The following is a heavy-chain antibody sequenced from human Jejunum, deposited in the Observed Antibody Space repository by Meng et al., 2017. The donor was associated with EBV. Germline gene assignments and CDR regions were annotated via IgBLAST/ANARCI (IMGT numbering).Heavy chain of an antibody. CDR3: ASGPSCSSGSCQEFDY. CDR1: EYSYTTYD. CDR2: INGGATST. V-gene: IGHV1-3*01. J-gene: IGHJ4*02. Sequence: QVQLVQSGAEVKNPGASVRVSCQASEYSYTTYDLHRVRQAPGQRLEWMGWINGGATSTVYSQNFQGRLTIARDTSARTAFMELSSLTSEDTAVYYCASGPSCSSGSCQEFDYWGQGTLVTVSS. D-gene: IGHD2-2*01.